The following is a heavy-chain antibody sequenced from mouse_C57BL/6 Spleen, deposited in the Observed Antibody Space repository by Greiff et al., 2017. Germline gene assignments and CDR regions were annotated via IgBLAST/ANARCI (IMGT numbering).Heavy chain of an antibody. CDR3: ANGNYGNYGDAMDY. J-gene: IGHJ4*01. V-gene: IGHV1-69*01. CDR2: IDPSDSYT. Sequence: VQLQQSGAELVMPGASVKLSCKASGYTFTSYWMNWVKQRPGQGLEWIGEIDPSDSYTNYNQKFKGKSTLTVDKSSSTAYMQLSSLTSEDSAVYYCANGNYGNYGDAMDYWGQGTSVTVSS. D-gene: IGHD2-1*01. CDR1: GYTFTSYW.